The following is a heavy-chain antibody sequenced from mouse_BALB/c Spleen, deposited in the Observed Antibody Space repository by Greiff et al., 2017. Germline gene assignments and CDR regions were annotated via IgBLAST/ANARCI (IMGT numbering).Heavy chain of an antibody. CDR2: INPYNGDT. CDR1: GYSFTGYF. CDR3: GKGYYDYDDAMDY. J-gene: IGHJ4*01. V-gene: IGHV1-37*01. D-gene: IGHD2-4*01. Sequence: EVQLVESGPELVKPGASVKISCKASGYSFTGYFMNWVKQSHGKSLEWIGRINPYNGDTFYNQKFKGKATLTVDKSSSTAHMELLSLTSEDSAVYYCGKGYYDYDDAMDYWGQGTSVTVSS.